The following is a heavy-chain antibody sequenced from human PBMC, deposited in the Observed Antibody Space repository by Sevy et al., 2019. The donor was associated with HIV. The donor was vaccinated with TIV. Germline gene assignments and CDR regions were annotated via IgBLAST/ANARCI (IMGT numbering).Heavy chain of an antibody. V-gene: IGHV4-39*01. CDR2: VRYSGRT. CDR1: GGSISSGNYL. Sequence: QSQTLSLTCTVSGGSISSGNYLWSWIRQTPGKGLEWIGTVRYSGRTYYNPSLKSRVTISEDTSKNQFSLNLNSVTAADTAVYFCARNFDYWGQGTLVTVSS. J-gene: IGHJ4*02. CDR3: ARNFDY.